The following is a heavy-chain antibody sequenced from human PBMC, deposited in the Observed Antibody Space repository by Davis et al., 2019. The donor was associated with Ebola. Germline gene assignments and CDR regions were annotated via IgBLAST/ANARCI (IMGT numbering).Heavy chain of an antibody. CDR2: INHSGST. V-gene: IGHV4-34*01. CDR3: ARGVLLWFRNWFDP. J-gene: IGHJ5*02. CDR1: GGSFSGYY. D-gene: IGHD3-10*01. Sequence: PSETLSLTCAVYGGSFSGYYWSWIRQPPGKGLECIGEINHSGSTNYNPSLKSRVTISVDTSKNQFSLKLSSVTAADTAVYYCARGVLLWFRNWFDPWGQGTLVTVSS.